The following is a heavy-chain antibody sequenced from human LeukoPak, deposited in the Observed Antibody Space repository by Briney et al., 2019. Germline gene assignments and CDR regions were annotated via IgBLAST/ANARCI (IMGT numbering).Heavy chain of an antibody. CDR2: ISPSGDIT. J-gene: IGHJ1*01. Sequence: GGSLRLSCAASGFTFSSYWMSWVRQAPGKGLEWASGISPSGDITYYTDSVRGRFTISRDNFKNTLSLQVNSLRAEDTAMYYCAKDDDWGRYKHWGQGTLVTVSS. CDR1: GFTFSSYW. D-gene: IGHD3-16*01. CDR3: AKDDDWGRYKH. V-gene: IGHV3-23*01.